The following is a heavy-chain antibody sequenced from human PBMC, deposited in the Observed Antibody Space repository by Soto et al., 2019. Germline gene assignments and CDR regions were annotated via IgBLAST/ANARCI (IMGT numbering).Heavy chain of an antibody. CDR3: PTADDGYYYDSSGYPSYYFDY. J-gene: IGHJ4*02. CDR2: IKSKTDGGTT. CDR1: GFTFSNAW. V-gene: IGHV3-15*01. Sequence: GGSLRLSCAASGFTFSNAWMSWVRQAPGKGLEWVGRIKSKTDGGTTDYAAPVKGRFTISRDDSKNTLYLQMNSLKTEDTAVYYCPTADDGYYYDSSGYPSYYFDYWGQGTLVTVPQ. D-gene: IGHD3-22*01.